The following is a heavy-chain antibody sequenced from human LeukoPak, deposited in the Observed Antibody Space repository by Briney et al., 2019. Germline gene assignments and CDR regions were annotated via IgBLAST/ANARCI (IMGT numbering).Heavy chain of an antibody. CDR2: IVVGSGNT. CDR3: AADPTTRRAFDI. V-gene: IGHV1-58*02. J-gene: IGHJ3*02. Sequence: ASVKVSCKASGFTFTSSAMQWVRQARGQRLEWIGWIVVGSGNTNYAQKFQERVTITGDMSTSTAYMELSSLRSEDTAVYYCAADPTTRRAFDIWGQGTMVTVSS. D-gene: IGHD1-7*01. CDR1: GFTFTSSA.